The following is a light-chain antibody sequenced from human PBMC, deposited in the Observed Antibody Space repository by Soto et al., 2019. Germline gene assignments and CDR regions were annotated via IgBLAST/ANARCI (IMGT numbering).Light chain of an antibody. Sequence: DIHINESPSSLSGSVGDRVSITCRASHTISSWLAWYQQKPGKAPKLLIYKASTLKSGVPSRFSGSGSGTEFTLTISSLQPDDFATYYCQHYNSDSEAFGQGTKV. J-gene: IGKJ1*01. CDR3: QHYNSDSEA. V-gene: IGKV1-5*03. CDR1: HTISSW. CDR2: KAS.